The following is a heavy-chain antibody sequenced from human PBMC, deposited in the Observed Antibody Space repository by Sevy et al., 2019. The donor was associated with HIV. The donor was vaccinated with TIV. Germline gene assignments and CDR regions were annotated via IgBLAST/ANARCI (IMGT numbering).Heavy chain of an antibody. J-gene: IGHJ1*01. V-gene: IGHV3-30-3*01. CDR3: AREVPRYCSSTSCYSPWYFQH. D-gene: IGHD2-2*02. CDR1: GFTFSSYA. Sequence: GGSLRLSCAASGFTFSSYAMHWVRQAPGKGLEWVAVISYDGSNKYYADSVKGRFTISRDNSKNTLYLQMNSLRAEDTAVCYCAREVPRYCSSTSCYSPWYFQHWGQGTLVTVSS. CDR2: ISYDGSNK.